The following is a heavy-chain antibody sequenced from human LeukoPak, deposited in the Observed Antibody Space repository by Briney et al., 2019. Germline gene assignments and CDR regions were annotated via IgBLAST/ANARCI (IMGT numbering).Heavy chain of an antibody. CDR3: ARISSGWYLGGYYFDY. J-gene: IGHJ4*02. V-gene: IGHV4-39*07. CDR2: IYYSGST. Sequence: SETLSLTCTVSGGSISSSSYYWGWIRQPPGKGLEWIGSIYYSGSTYYNPSLKSRVTISVDTSKNQFSLKLSSVTAADTAVYYCARISSGWYLGGYYFDYWGQGTLVTVSS. D-gene: IGHD6-19*01. CDR1: GGSISSSSYY.